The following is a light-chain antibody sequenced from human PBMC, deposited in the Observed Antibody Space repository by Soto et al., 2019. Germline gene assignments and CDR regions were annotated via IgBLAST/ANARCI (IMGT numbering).Light chain of an antibody. CDR3: QQYGISPT. CDR1: QSVSSNY. V-gene: IGKV3-20*01. CDR2: DVS. Sequence: DIVLTQSPGTLSLSPGERATLSCRSSQSVSSNYLAWYQQKPDQAPRLVIYDVSGRATGIPDRFSGSGSGTEFTLTISRLEPDDPAVYYCQQYGISPTFGQGTKVEIK. J-gene: IGKJ1*01.